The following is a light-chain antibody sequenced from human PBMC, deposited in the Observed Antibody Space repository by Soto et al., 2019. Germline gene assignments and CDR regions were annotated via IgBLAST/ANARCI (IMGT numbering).Light chain of an antibody. CDR3: QQYNVPPLT. Sequence: EIVMTQSPATLSVSPGERATLSCRASQSVSSNLAWYQQKPGQTPKLLIYVASTRATGIPARFSGSGSGTEFTLNISRLQSEDFAVYYCQQYNVPPLTSGGGNKVEFK. CDR2: VAS. J-gene: IGKJ4*01. V-gene: IGKV3-15*01. CDR1: QSVSSN.